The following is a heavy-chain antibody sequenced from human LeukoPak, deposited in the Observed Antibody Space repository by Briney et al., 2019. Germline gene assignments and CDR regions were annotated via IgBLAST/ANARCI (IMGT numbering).Heavy chain of an antibody. CDR3: ARGILGSGSYPDY. D-gene: IGHD3-10*01. J-gene: IGHJ4*02. V-gene: IGHV3-33*01. CDR1: GFTFSTYA. Sequence: PGRSLRLSCAASGFTFSTYAMHWVRQAPGKGLEWVALIWHDGSNKYYTDSVKGRFTISRDNSKNTVYLQMNSLRAEDTAVYYCARGILGSGSYPDYWGQGTLVTVSS. CDR2: IWHDGSNK.